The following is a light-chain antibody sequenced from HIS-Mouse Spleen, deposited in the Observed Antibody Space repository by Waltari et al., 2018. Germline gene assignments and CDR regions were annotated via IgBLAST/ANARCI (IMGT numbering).Light chain of an antibody. CDR1: SSDVGGYNY. J-gene: IGLJ2*01. Sequence: QSALTQPASVSGSPGQSITISCTGTSSDVGGYNYVSWYQQHPGKAPKLLIYDVSNRPSGVSNPVSGSKSRNTASLTISGLQAEDEADYYCSSYPSSSTEVFGGGTKLTVL. V-gene: IGLV2-14*03. CDR3: SSYPSSSTEV. CDR2: DVS.